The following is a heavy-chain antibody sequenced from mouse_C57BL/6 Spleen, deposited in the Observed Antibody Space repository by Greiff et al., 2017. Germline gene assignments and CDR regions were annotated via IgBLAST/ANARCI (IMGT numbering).Heavy chain of an antibody. J-gene: IGHJ1*03. CDR2: INPSNGGT. Sequence: VQLQQSGTELVKPGASVKLSCKVSGYTFTSYWLHWVKQRPGQGLEWIGNINPSNGGTNYNEQFKSKATLTVDKSSSTAYMQLSSLTSEDSAVYYCARGGINYYGSSPYWYFDVWGTGTTVTVAS. CDR1: GYTFTSYW. CDR3: ARGGINYYGSSPYWYFDV. D-gene: IGHD1-1*01. V-gene: IGHV1-53*01.